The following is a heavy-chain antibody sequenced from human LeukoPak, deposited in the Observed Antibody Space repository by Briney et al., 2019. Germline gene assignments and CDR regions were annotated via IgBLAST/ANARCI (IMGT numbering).Heavy chain of an antibody. CDR3: AKDHRSGCSSTSCHRYNWFDP. J-gene: IGHJ5*02. CDR2: ISSSSSYI. Sequence: GGSLRLSCAASGFTFSSYSMNWVRQAPGKGLEWVSSISSSSSYIYYADSVKGRFTISRDNAKNSLYLQMNSLRAEDTALYYCAKDHRSGCSSTSCHRYNWFDPWGQGTLVTVSS. V-gene: IGHV3-21*04. CDR1: GFTFSSYS. D-gene: IGHD2-2*02.